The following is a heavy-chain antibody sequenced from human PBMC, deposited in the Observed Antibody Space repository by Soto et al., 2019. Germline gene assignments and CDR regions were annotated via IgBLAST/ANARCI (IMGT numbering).Heavy chain of an antibody. D-gene: IGHD3-22*01. CDR1: GGSISSYY. J-gene: IGHJ4*02. Sequence: SETLSLTWTVSGGSISSYYWIWIRQPPGKGLEWIGYIYFRGTTNYNPSLKSRGTMPADTSKNQFSLKLTSVTAADTAVYYCARMNYYDTSGYPFDYWGQGMMVTSPQ. CDR2: IYFRGTT. CDR3: ARMNYYDTSGYPFDY. V-gene: IGHV4-59*01.